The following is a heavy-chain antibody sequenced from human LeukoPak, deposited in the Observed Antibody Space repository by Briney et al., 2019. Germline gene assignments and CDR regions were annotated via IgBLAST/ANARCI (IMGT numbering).Heavy chain of an antibody. D-gene: IGHD3-16*01. V-gene: IGHV3-23*01. Sequence: GGSLRLSCAACGFTLNDYVMSWVPQAPGKGLEWVSGISGSGGSTYYADSVKGRFTISRDNSKNTLYLQMNSLRAEDTAVYYCAKDRMSWGCWFGPWGPGTLVTVSS. J-gene: IGHJ5*02. CDR2: ISGSGGST. CDR1: GFTLNDYV. CDR3: AKDRMSWGCWFGP.